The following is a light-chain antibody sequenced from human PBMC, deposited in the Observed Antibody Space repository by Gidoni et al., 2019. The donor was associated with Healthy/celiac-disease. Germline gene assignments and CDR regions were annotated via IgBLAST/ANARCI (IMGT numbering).Light chain of an antibody. CDR2: GAS. V-gene: IGKV3-15*01. Sequence: IVMPHSPATLSVSPVERATLSCRASQSVSSNLAWYQQNHGQAPRLLLYGASTRATGITARFSGSGSGTEFNLTISSLQSEDVEVYYCQQYNNWPPEITFGQGTRLEIK. J-gene: IGKJ5*01. CDR1: QSVSSN. CDR3: QQYNNWPPEIT.